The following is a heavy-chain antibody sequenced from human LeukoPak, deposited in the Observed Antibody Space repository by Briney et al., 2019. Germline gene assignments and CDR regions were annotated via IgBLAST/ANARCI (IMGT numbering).Heavy chain of an antibody. Sequence: GGSLRLSCTASGFSFSGHWMHWARQLPGKGLVWVSRISPTGSTTGYADSVKGRFTISRDNSRSTLYLQMNSLRPEDTAIYYCAREGYYGSGSPPSLYFDYWGQGTLVTVSS. D-gene: IGHD3-10*01. J-gene: IGHJ4*02. CDR1: GFSFSGHW. V-gene: IGHV3-74*01. CDR3: AREGYYGSGSPPSLYFDY. CDR2: ISPTGSTT.